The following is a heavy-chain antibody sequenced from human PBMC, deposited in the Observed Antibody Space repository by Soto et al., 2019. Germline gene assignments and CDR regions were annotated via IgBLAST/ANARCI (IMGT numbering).Heavy chain of an antibody. CDR3: ARETLSFGSALDV. V-gene: IGHV3-43*01. CDR2: ITWNGGNT. Sequence: GGSLRLSCAASGFRFDDYNMHWVRQAPGKGLEWVSLITWNGGNTYYADSVKGRFTISRDGTTESVSLQMTSLKREDTGLYYCARETLSFGSALDVWGQGTMVTVYS. D-gene: IGHD3-3*01. CDR1: GFRFDDYN. J-gene: IGHJ6*02.